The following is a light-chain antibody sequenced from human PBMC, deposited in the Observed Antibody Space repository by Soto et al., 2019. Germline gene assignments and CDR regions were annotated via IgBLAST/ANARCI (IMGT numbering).Light chain of an antibody. V-gene: IGKV1-9*01. J-gene: IGKJ5*01. CDR3: QQLNSYSIT. Sequence: DIHLTQSPSFLSASVGDRVTITCRPSQAVPNNMAWYQQKPGKPPKLLIYEESTLHSGVPSRFSGRKSGTQFTLTIDSLQPEDFATYYCQQLNSYSITFGQGTRLEIK. CDR2: EES. CDR1: QAVPNN.